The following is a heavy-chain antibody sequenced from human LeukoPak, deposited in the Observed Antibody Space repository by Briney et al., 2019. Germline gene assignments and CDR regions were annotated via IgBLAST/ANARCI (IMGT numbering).Heavy chain of an antibody. CDR1: GGSFSGYY. D-gene: IGHD3-10*01. V-gene: IGHV4-34*01. CDR2: INHSGST. J-gene: IGHJ4*02. Sequence: SETLSLTCAVYGGSFSGYYWSWIRQPPGKGLEWIGEINHSGSTNYNPSLKSRVTISVDTSKNQFSLKLSSVTAADTAVYYCARRERARYYYGSGASGFWGQGTLVTVSS. CDR3: ARRERARYYYGSGASGF.